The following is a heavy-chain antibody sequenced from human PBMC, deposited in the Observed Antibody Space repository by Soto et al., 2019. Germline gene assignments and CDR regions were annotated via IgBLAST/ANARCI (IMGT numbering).Heavy chain of an antibody. D-gene: IGHD1-26*01. CDR1: GFTFSSYG. V-gene: IGHV3-33*01. CDR3: ARDTGLLGAHSLYFDY. J-gene: IGHJ4*02. CDR2: IWYDGSNK. Sequence: QVQLVESGGGVVQPGRSLRLSCAASGFTFSSYGMHWVRQAPGKGLEWVAVIWYDGSNKYYADSVKGRFTISRDNSKNTLYLQMNSLRAEDTAVYYCARDTGLLGAHSLYFDYWGQGTLVTVSS.